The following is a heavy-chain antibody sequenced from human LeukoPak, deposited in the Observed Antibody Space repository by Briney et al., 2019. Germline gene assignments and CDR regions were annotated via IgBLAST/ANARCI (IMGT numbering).Heavy chain of an antibody. CDR3: ARYGYYGSGRFMDV. J-gene: IGHJ6*03. D-gene: IGHD3-10*01. V-gene: IGHV4-4*07. CDR1: DGSITTHY. Sequence: SETLSLTCTVSDGSITTHYWSWIRQPAGKGLEGIGRMHANGYTDHCPSLKSRLTMSVDTSKKQFSLRLSSVTAADTAVYFCARYGYYGSGRFMDVWGKGTTVIVSS. CDR2: MHANGYT.